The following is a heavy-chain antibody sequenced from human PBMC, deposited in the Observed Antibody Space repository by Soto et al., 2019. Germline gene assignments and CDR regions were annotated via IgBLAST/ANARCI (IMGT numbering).Heavy chain of an antibody. CDR3: ATAGHNWNMNYCDY. CDR1: GGSFSSYI. Sequence: GASVKVSCKASGGSFSSYIINCVRQAPGQGLEWMGWINPINNVTNFAQKFQDRLTMTTETSTSTVHMELRSLTSDDTATYYCATAGHNWNMNYCDYWGQGTLVTVSS. CDR2: INPINNVT. D-gene: IGHD1-1*01. V-gene: IGHV1-18*01. J-gene: IGHJ4*02.